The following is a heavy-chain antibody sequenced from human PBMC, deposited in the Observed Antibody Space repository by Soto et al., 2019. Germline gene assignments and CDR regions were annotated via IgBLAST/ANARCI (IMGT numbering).Heavy chain of an antibody. CDR2: IYYSGST. V-gene: IGHV4-31*03. J-gene: IGHJ4*02. CDR3: ASSFYGAGSYCLDY. Sequence: QVQLQESGPGQVKASQTLSLTCTVSGVSMSSGGYYWSWIRQHPGKGLEWLGYIYYSGSTYYNPSLKRRAIISVDTSKTQFCLKLSSVTAADTAVYYCASSFYGAGSYCLDYWGQGTLVTVSS. D-gene: IGHD3-10*01. CDR1: GVSMSSGGYY.